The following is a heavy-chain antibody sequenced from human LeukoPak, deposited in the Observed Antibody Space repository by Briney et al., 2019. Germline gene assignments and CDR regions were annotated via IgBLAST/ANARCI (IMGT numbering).Heavy chain of an antibody. CDR2: MHPNSGNT. V-gene: IGHV1-8*01. CDR1: GYTFTSYD. CDR3: ARTDGDFDY. D-gene: IGHD4-17*01. Sequence: ASVKVSCKASGYTFTSYDINWVRQATGHGLEWMGWMHPNSGNTGYAQKFQGRVTMTRDTSISTAYMELSSLTSEDTAVYYCARTDGDFDYWGQGTLVTVSS. J-gene: IGHJ4*02.